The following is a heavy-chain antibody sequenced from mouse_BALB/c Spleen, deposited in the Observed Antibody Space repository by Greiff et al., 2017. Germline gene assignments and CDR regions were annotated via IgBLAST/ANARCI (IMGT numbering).Heavy chain of an antibody. CDR3: ARTEYRYAMDY. Sequence: VQLQQSGPELVKPGASVKLSCKASGYTFTDYYINWVKQRTGQGLEWIGEIYPGSGNTYYNEKFKGKATLTADKSSSTAYMQLSSLTSEDSAVYFCARTEYRYAMDYWGQGTSVTVSS. V-gene: IGHV1-77*01. D-gene: IGHD2-14*01. CDR2: IYPGSGNT. CDR1: GYTFTDYY. J-gene: IGHJ4*01.